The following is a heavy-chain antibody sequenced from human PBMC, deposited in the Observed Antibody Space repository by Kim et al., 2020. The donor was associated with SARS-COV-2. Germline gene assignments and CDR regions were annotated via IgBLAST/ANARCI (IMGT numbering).Heavy chain of an antibody. D-gene: IGHD7-27*01. CDR1: GGSISSSSYY. CDR2: IYYSGST. J-gene: IGHJ5*02. CDR3: ARTPLNWGWFDP. V-gene: IGHV4-39*01. Sequence: SETLSLTCTVSGGSISSSSYYWGWIRQPPGKGLEWIGSIYYSGSTYYNPSLKSRVTISVDTSKNAFSLKLSSVTAADTAVYYCARTPLNWGWFDPWGQGTLVSVSS.